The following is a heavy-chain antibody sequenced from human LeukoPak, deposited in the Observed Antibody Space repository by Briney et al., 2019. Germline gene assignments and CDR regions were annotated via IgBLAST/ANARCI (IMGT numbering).Heavy chain of an antibody. CDR1: GYTLTELS. CDR3: SCHSIAYYYYGMDV. D-gene: IGHD2-15*01. CDR2: FDPEDGET. V-gene: IGHV1-24*01. J-gene: IGHJ6*02. Sequence: ASVKVSCKVSGYTLTELSMHWVRQAPGKGLERMGGFDPEDGETIYAQKFQGRVTMTEDTSTDTAYMELSSLRSEDTAVYYCSCHSIAYYYYGMDVWGQGTTVTVSS.